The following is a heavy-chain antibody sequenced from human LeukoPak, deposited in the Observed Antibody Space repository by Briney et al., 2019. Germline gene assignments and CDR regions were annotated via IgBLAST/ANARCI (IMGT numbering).Heavy chain of an antibody. V-gene: IGHV4-39*02. D-gene: IGHD2-2*03. J-gene: IGHJ5*02. CDR1: NGSMTSDSYY. CDR3: ARLWIVATWFDA. CDR2: IFYSGKT. Sequence: SETLSLTCSVSNGSMTSDSYYWAWVRQPPGKGLELIGSIFYSGKTYYSASLKSRVTVSLDTSKKNFSLRLSSVTAADTAVYYCARLWIVATWFDAWGQGALVTVSS.